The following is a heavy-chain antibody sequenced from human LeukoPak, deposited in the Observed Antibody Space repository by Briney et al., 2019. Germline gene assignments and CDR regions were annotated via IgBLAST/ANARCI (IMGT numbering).Heavy chain of an antibody. D-gene: IGHD6-13*01. Sequence: GGSLRLSCAASGFTFSSYEMNWVRQAPGKGLEWVSYISSSGSTKDYADSVKGRFTISRDNAKNSLYLQMNSLRDEDTAVFYCARGAAAFDYWGQGTLVTVSS. CDR1: GFTFSSYE. J-gene: IGHJ4*02. CDR3: ARGAAAFDY. V-gene: IGHV3-48*03. CDR2: ISSSGSTK.